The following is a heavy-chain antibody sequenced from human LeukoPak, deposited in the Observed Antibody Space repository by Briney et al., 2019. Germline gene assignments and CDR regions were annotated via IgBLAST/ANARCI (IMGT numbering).Heavy chain of an antibody. D-gene: IGHD6-19*01. CDR3: AKGAAGAVAGPFDY. Sequence: GGSLRLSCAASGFTFDDYAMHWVRQAPGKGLEWVSGISWNSGSIGYADSVKGRVTISRDNAKNSLYLQMNSLRAEDTALYYCAKGAAGAVAGPFDYWGQGTLVTVS. CDR2: ISWNSGSI. J-gene: IGHJ4*02. V-gene: IGHV3-9*01. CDR1: GFTFDDYA.